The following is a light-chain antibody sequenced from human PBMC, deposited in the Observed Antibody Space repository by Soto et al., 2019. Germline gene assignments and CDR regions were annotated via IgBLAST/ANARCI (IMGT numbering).Light chain of an antibody. CDR1: QSVSRY. V-gene: IGKV3-11*01. J-gene: IGKJ4*01. CDR2: DVS. Sequence: EIVLTQSPATLSLSPGERATLSCRASQSVSRYLVWYQQKPGQAPRLLIYDVSNRATGIPARFSGSGSGTDFTLTISSLEPEDFAVYYCQQRSNWPLTCGGGTKVEIK. CDR3: QQRSNWPLT.